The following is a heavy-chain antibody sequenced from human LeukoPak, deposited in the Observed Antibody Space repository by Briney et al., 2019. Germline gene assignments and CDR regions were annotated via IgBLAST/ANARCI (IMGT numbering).Heavy chain of an antibody. CDR2: IRYDGSNK. V-gene: IGHV3-30*02. CDR1: GFTFSSYG. D-gene: IGHD5-12*01. CDR3: ARSRGYSGYGPFDY. Sequence: GGSLRLSCAASGFTFSSYGMHWVRQAPGKGLEWVAFIRYDGSNKYYADSVKGRFTISRDNSKNTLYLQMNSLRAEDTAVYYCARSRGYSGYGPFDYWGQGTLVTVSS. J-gene: IGHJ4*02.